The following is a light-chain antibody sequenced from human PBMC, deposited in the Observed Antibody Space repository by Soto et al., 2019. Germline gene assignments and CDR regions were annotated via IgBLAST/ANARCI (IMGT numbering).Light chain of an antibody. CDR3: QKYPRDLLT. CDR1: LPISNY. CDR2: AAS. Sequence: DIQMTQSPSSLSAAVGDRVTFTCQASLPISNYLAWYQQKPGKIPNLLIYAASTLQAGVPSRFSGSDSGTDFTITISRQQPEDVSGYNCQKYPRDLLTLGGGTKVEIK. V-gene: IGKV1-27*01. J-gene: IGKJ4*01.